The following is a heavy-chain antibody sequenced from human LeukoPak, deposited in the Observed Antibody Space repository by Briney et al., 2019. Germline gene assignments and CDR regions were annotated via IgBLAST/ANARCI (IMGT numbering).Heavy chain of an antibody. CDR3: ARHEAPGHFDL. Sequence: SETLSLTCTVSGGSMTGYYWIWIRQPPGKGLEWIGYIYYSGDTNYNPSLKSRVTISVDTSKNQFSLKLSSVTAADTAVYYCARHEAPGHFDLWGRGTLVTVSS. V-gene: IGHV4-59*08. J-gene: IGHJ2*01. CDR1: GGSMTGYY. CDR2: IYYSGDT.